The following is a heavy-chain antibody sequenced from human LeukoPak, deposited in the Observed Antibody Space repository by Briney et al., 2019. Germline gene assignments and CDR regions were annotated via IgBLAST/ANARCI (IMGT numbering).Heavy chain of an antibody. Sequence: GGSLRLSSVATGFTFNSYAVSWVRQAPGKGLEWVSGISGSGDNTYYVDSVKGRFTISRDNSKNTLYLRMSSLRAEDTAVYYCAKVMTYYYDTSGLRGAFDIWGQGTMVTVSS. CDR2: ISGSGDNT. CDR1: GFTFNSYA. V-gene: IGHV3-23*01. CDR3: AKVMTYYYDTSGLRGAFDI. J-gene: IGHJ3*02. D-gene: IGHD3-22*01.